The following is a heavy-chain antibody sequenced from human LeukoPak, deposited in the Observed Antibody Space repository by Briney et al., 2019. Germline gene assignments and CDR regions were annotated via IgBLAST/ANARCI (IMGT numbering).Heavy chain of an antibody. J-gene: IGHJ4*02. D-gene: IGHD3-10*01. V-gene: IGHV4-59*01. Sequence: SETLSLTCTVSGGSISSYYWSWIRQPPGKGLEWIGYISYSRSTNYSPSLKSRVTISVDTSKNQFSLKLISVTAADTAVYYCARVDSGSHHYWGQGTLVTVSS. CDR1: GGSISSYY. CDR3: ARVDSGSHHY. CDR2: ISYSRST.